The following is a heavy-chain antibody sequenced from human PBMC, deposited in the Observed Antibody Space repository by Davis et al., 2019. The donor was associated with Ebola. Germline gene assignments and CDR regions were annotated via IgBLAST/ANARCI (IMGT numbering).Heavy chain of an antibody. CDR1: GYSFTSHW. CDR3: VRHSNPCSTYCLEFDP. V-gene: IGHV5-51*01. J-gene: IGHJ5*02. D-gene: IGHD2-2*01. Sequence: GESLKISCKGSGYSFTSHWIVWVRQMPGKGLEWMGIINPGNSDTKYSPSFQGQVTISADKSISTAYLQWNSLKASDTAIYYCVRHSNPCSTYCLEFDPWGQGTLVTVSS. CDR2: INPGNSDT.